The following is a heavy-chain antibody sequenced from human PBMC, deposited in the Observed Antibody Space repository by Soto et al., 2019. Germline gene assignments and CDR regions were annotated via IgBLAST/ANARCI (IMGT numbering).Heavy chain of an antibody. CDR3: ARGLGGTTFDY. D-gene: IGHD1-1*01. V-gene: IGHV3-66*01. CDR1: GFTVTVSNNY. Sequence: EVELVESGGSLVQPGGSLRLSCAASGFTVTVSNNYMSWVRQAPGRGLEWVSLTYSSGTTYYADSVRGRFTISRDTSKNTLYLQMNSLRADDTAVYYCARGLGGTTFDYWGQGTLVTVSS. CDR2: TYSSGTT. J-gene: IGHJ4*02.